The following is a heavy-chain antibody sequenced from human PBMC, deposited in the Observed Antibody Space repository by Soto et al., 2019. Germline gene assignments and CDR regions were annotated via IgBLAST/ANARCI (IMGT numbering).Heavy chain of an antibody. CDR3: ARHHVRGRTIAGAAEF. Sequence: QVQLQQWGAGLLKPSETLSLTCAVYGGSFSGYYWSWIRQPPGKGLEWIGEINHSGNTNYNPSLKSRVTISVDTSKNQLFLNLSSVTAADTAMYYCARHHVRGRTIAGAAEFWGQGTPVTVSS. CDR1: GGSFSGYY. CDR2: INHSGNT. V-gene: IGHV4-34*01. J-gene: IGHJ4*02. D-gene: IGHD6-13*01.